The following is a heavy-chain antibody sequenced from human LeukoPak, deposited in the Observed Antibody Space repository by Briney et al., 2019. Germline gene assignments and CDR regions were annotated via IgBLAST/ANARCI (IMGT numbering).Heavy chain of an antibody. J-gene: IGHJ4*02. CDR3: ARGVYCSGGNCYFPFDY. D-gene: IGHD2-15*01. CDR2: INHIGST. CDR1: GGSFSGYY. V-gene: IGHV4-34*01. Sequence: PSETLSLTCAVYGGSFSGYYWSWIRRPPGKGLEWIGEINHIGSTNYNPSLKSRVTISVDTSKNQFSLNLSSVTAADTAVYYCARGVYCSGGNCYFPFDYWGQGTLVTVSS.